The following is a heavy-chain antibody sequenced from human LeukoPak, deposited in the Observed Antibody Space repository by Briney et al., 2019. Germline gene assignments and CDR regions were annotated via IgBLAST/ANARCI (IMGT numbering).Heavy chain of an antibody. CDR2: IYPGDSDT. J-gene: IGHJ4*02. V-gene: IGHV5-51*01. CDR1: GYSFTSYW. D-gene: IGHD6-13*01. CDR3: VRGRVQPDF. Sequence: GESLKISCKGSGYSFTSYWIGWVRQMPGKGLEWMGIIYPGDSDTRYSPSFQGQVTISADKSISTAYLQVSSLSAEDTALYYCVRGRVQPDFWGRGTLVTVSS.